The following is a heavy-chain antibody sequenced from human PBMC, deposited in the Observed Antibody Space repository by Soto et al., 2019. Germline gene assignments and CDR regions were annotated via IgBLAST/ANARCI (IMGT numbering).Heavy chain of an antibody. CDR2: VGGGGSDT. J-gene: IGHJ3*02. D-gene: IGHD2-21*01. CDR1: GFNFGNYA. CDR3: AKDFIPRNSIYDPFDI. V-gene: IGHV3-23*01. Sequence: EVQLLESGGGLVQPGGSLEVSCRGSGFNFGNYAMSWVRQAPGKGPEWVSSVGGGGSDTDYADSVRGRFTISRDNSRNTLYLHMNSLRAVDTAIYFCAKDFIPRNSIYDPFDIWGQGTTVTVSS.